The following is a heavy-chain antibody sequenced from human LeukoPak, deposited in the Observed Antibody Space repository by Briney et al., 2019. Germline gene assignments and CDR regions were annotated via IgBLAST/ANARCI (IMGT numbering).Heavy chain of an antibody. Sequence: GGSLRLSCAASGFTFSSYWMHWVRQAPGKGLVWVSRINTDGSTTNYADFVKGRFTMSRDNAKNTLYLQMNSLRAEDTALYYCARDPVGAAGDFDYWGQGTLVTVAS. CDR2: INTDGSTT. V-gene: IGHV3-74*01. J-gene: IGHJ4*02. CDR1: GFTFSSYW. D-gene: IGHD1-26*01. CDR3: ARDPVGAAGDFDY.